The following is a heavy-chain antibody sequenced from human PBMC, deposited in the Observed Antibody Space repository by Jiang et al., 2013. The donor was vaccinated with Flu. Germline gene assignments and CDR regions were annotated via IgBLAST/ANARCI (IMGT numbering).Heavy chain of an antibody. J-gene: IGHJ6*03. V-gene: IGHV1-18*01. CDR2: ISAYNGNT. Sequence: EVKKPGASVKVSCKASGYTFSNYGISWVRQAPGQGLEWMGWISAYNGNTNYAQKLQGRVTMTTDTSTSTAYMELGSLRSDDTAVYYCARVGYDSSGYYRGFNYYYYYMDVWGKGTTVTVSS. CDR3: ARVGYDSSGYYRGFNYYYYYMDV. D-gene: IGHD3-22*01. CDR1: GYTFSNYG.